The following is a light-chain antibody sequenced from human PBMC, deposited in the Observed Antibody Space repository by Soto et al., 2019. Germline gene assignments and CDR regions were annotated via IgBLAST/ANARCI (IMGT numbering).Light chain of an antibody. CDR1: SSNIGSKT. V-gene: IGLV1-44*01. CDR3: AAWDDSLNGSVV. CDR2: STN. Sequence: QSVLTQPPSASGTPGQRVTISCSGSSSNIGSKTVNWYQQLPGTAPKLLIYSTNERPSGVPDRFSGSKSGTSASLAISGLQSEDEADYYCAAWDDSLNGSVVFGGGTKLTVL. J-gene: IGLJ2*01.